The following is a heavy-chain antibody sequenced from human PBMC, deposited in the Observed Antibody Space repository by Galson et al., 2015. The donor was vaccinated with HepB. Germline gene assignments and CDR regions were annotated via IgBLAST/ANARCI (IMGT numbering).Heavy chain of an antibody. CDR1: GFTFSSYA. D-gene: IGHD2-2*01. Sequence: SLRLSCAASGFTFSSYAMSWVRQAPGKGLEWVSAISGSGGSTYYADSVKGRFTISRDNSKNTLYLQMNSLRAEDTAVYYCAKTESVVPAAPGAFDIWGQGTLVTVSS. V-gene: IGHV3-23*01. CDR3: AKTESVVPAAPGAFDI. J-gene: IGHJ3*02. CDR2: ISGSGGST.